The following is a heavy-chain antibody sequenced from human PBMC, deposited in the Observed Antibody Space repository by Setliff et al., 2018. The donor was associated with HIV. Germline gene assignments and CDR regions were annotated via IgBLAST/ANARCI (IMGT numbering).Heavy chain of an antibody. V-gene: IGHV1-2*02. CDR1: GNAFNGNR. D-gene: IGHD3-22*01. CDR2: INPNSGDT. Sequence: ASVKVSCKASGNAFNGNRVHWVRQAPGQGLEWMGWINPNSGDTNYAQNFQGRVTMTRDTSISTAYMELSRLRSGDTAVCYCARDGIFHYYDSSGYYFDNWGQGTLVTVSS. CDR3: ARDGIFHYYDSSGYYFDN. J-gene: IGHJ4*02.